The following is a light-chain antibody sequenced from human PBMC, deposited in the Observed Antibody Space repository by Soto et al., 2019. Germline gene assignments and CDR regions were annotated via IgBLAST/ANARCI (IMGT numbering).Light chain of an antibody. CDR1: QSVSSY. CDR2: DAS. J-gene: IGKJ2*01. CDR3: QQRSSWPRT. Sequence: EIVLTQSPATLSLSPGERATLSCRASQSVSSYLAWYQQKPGQTPRLLIYDASNRATGIPARFSGSGSGTDFTLTISSLEPEDFAVYYCQQRSSWPRTFGQGTRWISN. V-gene: IGKV3-11*01.